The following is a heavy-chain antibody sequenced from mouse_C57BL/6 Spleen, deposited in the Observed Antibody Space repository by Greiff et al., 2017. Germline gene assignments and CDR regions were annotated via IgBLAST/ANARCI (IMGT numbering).Heavy chain of an antibody. J-gene: IGHJ2*01. CDR1: GYTFTSYW. Sequence: QVQLQQPGAELVKPGASVKLSCKASGYTFTSYWLHWVMQRPGQGLEWIGMIHPNSGSTNYNEKFKSKTTLTVDKSSSTAYMQLSSLTSEDSAIYYCARGSNFYYFDYWGQGTTRTVSS. V-gene: IGHV1-64*01. D-gene: IGHD2-5*01. CDR3: ARGSNFYYFDY. CDR2: IHPNSGST.